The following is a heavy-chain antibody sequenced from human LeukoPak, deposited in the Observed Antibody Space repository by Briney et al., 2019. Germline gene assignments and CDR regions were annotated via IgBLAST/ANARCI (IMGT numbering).Heavy chain of an antibody. CDR2: ISAYNGNT. V-gene: IGHV1-18*01. CDR3: ARYCSGGSCRAGEFDY. J-gene: IGHJ4*02. Sequence: ASVKVSCKASGYTFTSYGISWVRQAPGQGLEWMGWISAYNGNTNYAQKLQGRVTMTTDTSTSTAYMELRSLRSDDTAVYYCARYCSGGSCRAGEFDYWGQGTLVTVSS. CDR1: GYTFTSYG. D-gene: IGHD2-15*01.